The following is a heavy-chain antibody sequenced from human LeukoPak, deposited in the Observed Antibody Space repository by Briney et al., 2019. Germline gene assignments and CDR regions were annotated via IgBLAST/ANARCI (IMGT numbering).Heavy chain of an antibody. D-gene: IGHD3-3*01. Sequence: SVKVSCKASGGTFSSYAISWVRQAPGQGLEWMGGIIPIFGTANYAQKFQGRVTIATDESTSTAYMELSSLRSEDTAVYYCASSPTLTIFGVVTPRWFDPWGQGTLVTVSS. CDR2: IIPIFGTA. J-gene: IGHJ5*02. CDR1: GGTFSSYA. CDR3: ASSPTLTIFGVVTPRWFDP. V-gene: IGHV1-69*05.